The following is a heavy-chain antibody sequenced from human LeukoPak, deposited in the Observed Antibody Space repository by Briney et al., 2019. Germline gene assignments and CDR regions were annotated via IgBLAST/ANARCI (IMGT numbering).Heavy chain of an antibody. J-gene: IGHJ3*02. Sequence: SETLSLTCTVSGDSISSSSYCWDWIRQPSGKGLEWLGNIYNSANTHYNPSLKTRITMSVDTSKNQFSLKLNSVAAADTGIYYCARHSRSAYTGYENAFDIWGQGTMVTVSS. CDR2: IYNSANT. D-gene: IGHD5-12*01. CDR3: ARHSRSAYTGYENAFDI. CDR1: GDSISSSSYC. V-gene: IGHV4-39*01.